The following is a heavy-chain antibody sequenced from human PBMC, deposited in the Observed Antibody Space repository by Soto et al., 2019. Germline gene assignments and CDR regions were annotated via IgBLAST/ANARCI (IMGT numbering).Heavy chain of an antibody. CDR2: INPNNDGT. J-gene: IGHJ4*02. CDR3: ARDLGSGWIYLDF. V-gene: IGHV1-2*02. Sequence: QVQLVQSGAEVKKTGASVKVSCKASGYTFTGYYIHWVRQAPGQGLEWMGWINPNNDGTKYAQKFQGRVTMTRHTSLTTAYMELSSLTSDDTAVYYCARDLGSGWIYLDFWGQGTLVTVSS. D-gene: IGHD6-19*01. CDR1: GYTFTGYY.